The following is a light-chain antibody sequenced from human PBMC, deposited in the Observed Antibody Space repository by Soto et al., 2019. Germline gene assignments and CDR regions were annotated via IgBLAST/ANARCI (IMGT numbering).Light chain of an antibody. V-gene: IGKV3-15*01. J-gene: IGKJ1*01. CDR3: QHYNNGPR. CDR1: QTINNN. CDR2: GAS. Sequence: ETVMTQSPATLSVSPGEGATLSCRASQTINNNLAWYQQKPGQAPRLLIYGASRRATGVPARFSGSGSGTEFTVTISSLQSKDFSVYYCQHYNNGPRFGQGTKVDIK.